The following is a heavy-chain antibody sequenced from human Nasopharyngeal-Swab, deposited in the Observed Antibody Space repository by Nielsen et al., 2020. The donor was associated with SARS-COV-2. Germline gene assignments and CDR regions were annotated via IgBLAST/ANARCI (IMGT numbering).Heavy chain of an antibody. Sequence: VRQAPGKGLEWVSVIYSGGSTYYADSVKGRFTISRHNSKNTLYLQMNSLRAEDTAVYYCARDLYGMDVWGQGTTVTVSS. J-gene: IGHJ6*02. V-gene: IGHV3-53*01. CDR3: ARDLYGMDV. D-gene: IGHD2-8*01. CDR2: IYSGGST.